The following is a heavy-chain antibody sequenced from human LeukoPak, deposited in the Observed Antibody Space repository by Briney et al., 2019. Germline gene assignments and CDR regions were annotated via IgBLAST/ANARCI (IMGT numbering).Heavy chain of an antibody. CDR1: GGSINSSSYY. CDR3: ATTSLPYDYNNYVDY. D-gene: IGHD4-11*01. Sequence: PSETLSLTCTVSGGSINSSSYYWSWIRQPAGKGLEWIGRIYTSGSTDYNPSLKSRVTISVDTSKNQFSLKLSSVTAADTAVYYCATTSLPYDYNNYVDYWGQGTLVTVSS. V-gene: IGHV4-61*02. CDR2: IYTSGST. J-gene: IGHJ4*02.